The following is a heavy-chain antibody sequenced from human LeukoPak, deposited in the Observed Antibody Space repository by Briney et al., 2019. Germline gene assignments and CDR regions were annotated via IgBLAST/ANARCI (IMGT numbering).Heavy chain of an antibody. Sequence: GGSLRLSCVVSGFTLRNYAMTWVRQAPGKGLEWVSTLSPSGGRAFYAASVEGRFTISRDNAKNSLYLQMNSLRAEDTAVYYCASHYYDSSGYWDFDYWGQGTLVTVSS. CDR3: ASHYYDSSGYWDFDY. V-gene: IGHV3-23*01. CDR2: LSPSGGRA. CDR1: GFTLRNYA. D-gene: IGHD3-22*01. J-gene: IGHJ4*02.